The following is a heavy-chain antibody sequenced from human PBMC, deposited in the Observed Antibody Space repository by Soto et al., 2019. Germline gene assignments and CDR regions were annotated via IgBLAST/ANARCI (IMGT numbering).Heavy chain of an antibody. V-gene: IGHV3-30-3*01. D-gene: IGHD1-26*01. Sequence: GSLRLAGSASGCTFSSYAMHWVRQAPGKGLEWVAVISYDGSNKYYADSVKGRFTISRDNSKNTLYLQMNSLRAEDTAVYYCERLLSGSYSKFDYWGQGTLVTAPQ. CDR2: ISYDGSNK. CDR3: ERLLSGSYSKFDY. CDR1: GCTFSSYA. J-gene: IGHJ4*02.